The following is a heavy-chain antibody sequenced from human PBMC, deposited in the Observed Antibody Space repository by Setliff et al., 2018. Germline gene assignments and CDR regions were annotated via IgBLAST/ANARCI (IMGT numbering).Heavy chain of an antibody. V-gene: IGHV1-69*13. D-gene: IGHD6-6*01. Sequence: ASVKVSCKASGGTFSTYAINWVRQAPGQGLEWMGGIIPVFGTAKYAQRFQGRVTITADASTKAAYMELSSLRSEDTAVYYCTREQLVDRGFDYWGQGTLVTVSS. CDR2: IIPVFGTA. CDR1: GGTFSTYA. J-gene: IGHJ4*02. CDR3: TREQLVDRGFDY.